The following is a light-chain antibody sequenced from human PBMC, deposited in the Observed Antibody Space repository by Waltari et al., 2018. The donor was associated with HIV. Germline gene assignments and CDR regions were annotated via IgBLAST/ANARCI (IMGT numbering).Light chain of an antibody. Sequence: QFALTQPASVSGSPGQSITVSCTGTNSDIGYYNYVSWYQQHPGKAPKLIIYEVSNQPSGVSNRFSGSKSGNTASLTISGLQAEDEADYFCSSLTNSATLSVLFGGGTKLTVL. CDR3: SSLTNSATLSVL. CDR2: EVS. V-gene: IGLV2-14*01. CDR1: NSDIGYYNY. J-gene: IGLJ3*02.